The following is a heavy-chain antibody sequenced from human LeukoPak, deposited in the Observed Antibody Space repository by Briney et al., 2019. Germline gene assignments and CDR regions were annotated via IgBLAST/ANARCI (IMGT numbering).Heavy chain of an antibody. CDR2: ISSSSSYT. D-gene: IGHD3-22*01. CDR3: ARRWDSNLYGMDV. J-gene: IGHJ6*02. Sequence: GGSLRLSCAASGFTFSDYYMSWIRQAPGKGLEWVSIISSSSSYTNYADSVKDRFTISRDDAKKSLYLQMNRLRTEDTAVYYCARRWDSNLYGMDVWGQGTTVTVSS. CDR1: GFTFSDYY. V-gene: IGHV3-11*06.